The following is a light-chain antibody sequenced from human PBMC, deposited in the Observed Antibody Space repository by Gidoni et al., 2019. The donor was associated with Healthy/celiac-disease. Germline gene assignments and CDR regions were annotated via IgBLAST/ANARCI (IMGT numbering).Light chain of an antibody. Sequence: SYALPPPPSVSVSPGQTASITCSGDKLGDKYACWYQQKPGQSPVLVIYQDSKRPAGIPERFAGSNAGNTATLTISGTQAMDEADYYCQAWDSSTGVFGTGTKVTVL. CDR3: QAWDSSTGV. J-gene: IGLJ1*01. CDR1: KLGDKY. V-gene: IGLV3-1*01. CDR2: QDS.